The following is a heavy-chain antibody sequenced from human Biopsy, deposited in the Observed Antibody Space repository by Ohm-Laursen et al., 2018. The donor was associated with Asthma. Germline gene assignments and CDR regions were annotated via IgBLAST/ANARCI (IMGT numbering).Heavy chain of an antibody. V-gene: IGHV3-23*01. CDR2: ISGSGGST. D-gene: IGHD6-13*01. J-gene: IGHJ4*02. CDR1: GFTFSSYA. CDR3: ARVWQLATLDY. Sequence: GSLRLSCTAFGFTFSSYAMSWVRQAPGKGLEWVSAISGSGGSTYYADSVKGRFTISRDNSKNTLYLQMNSLRAEDTAVYYCARVWQLATLDYWGQGTLVTVSS.